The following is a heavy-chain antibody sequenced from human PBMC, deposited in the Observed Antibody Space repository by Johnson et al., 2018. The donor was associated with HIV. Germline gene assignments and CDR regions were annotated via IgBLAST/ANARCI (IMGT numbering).Heavy chain of an antibody. Sequence: QVQLVESGGGVVQPGRSLRLSCAVSGFTFSTYGMHWVRQGPGKGLEWVAVIWYDGSNKYYADSVKGRFTISRDNSKNTLYLQMNSLRAEDTAVYYCAKDLFTEREDDAFDIWGQGTMVTVSS. J-gene: IGHJ3*02. D-gene: IGHD1-26*01. V-gene: IGHV3-33*06. CDR2: IWYDGSNK. CDR1: GFTFSTYG. CDR3: AKDLFTEREDDAFDI.